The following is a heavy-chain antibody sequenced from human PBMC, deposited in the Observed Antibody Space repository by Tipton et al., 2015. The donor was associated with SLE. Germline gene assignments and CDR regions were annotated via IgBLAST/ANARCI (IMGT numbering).Heavy chain of an antibody. CDR2: ISGYNGNT. Sequence: QLVQSGAEVKKPGASVKVSCKASGYTFITYGISWVRLAPGQGLEWMGWISGYNGNTIYAQKLQGRVTMTTDTSTSTAYMELRSLRSDDTAVYYCARDRSCTNGVCRSYYGMDVWDQGP. CDR3: ARDRSCTNGVCRSYYGMDV. V-gene: IGHV1-18*01. D-gene: IGHD2-8*01. J-gene: IGHJ6*02. CDR1: GYTFITYG.